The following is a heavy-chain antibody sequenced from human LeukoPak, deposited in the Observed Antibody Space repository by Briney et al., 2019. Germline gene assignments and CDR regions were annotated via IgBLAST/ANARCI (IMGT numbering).Heavy chain of an antibody. CDR1: GGSISSYY. J-gene: IGHJ4*02. CDR3: AREGYYYDSSGYYRVDY. V-gene: IGHV4-4*07. CDR2: IYTSGST. Sequence: SSETLSLTCTVSGGSISSYYWSWIRQPAGKGLEWIGRIYTSGSTNYNPSLKSRFTMSVDTSKNQFSLNLSSVTAADTAVYYCAREGYYYDSSGYYRVDYWGQGTLVTVSS. D-gene: IGHD3-22*01.